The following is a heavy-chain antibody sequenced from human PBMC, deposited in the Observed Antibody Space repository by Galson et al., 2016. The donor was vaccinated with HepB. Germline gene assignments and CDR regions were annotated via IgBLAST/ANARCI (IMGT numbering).Heavy chain of an antibody. CDR3: ARGDMIAIEGAFDI. D-gene: IGHD3-22*01. V-gene: IGHV4-31*03. Sequence: TLSLTCTVSDGSISSGGYYWSWIRQHPGKGLEWIGYIYYSANTYYNPSLKSRVNISVDTSKNQFSLKLSSVTAAATAVYYCARGDMIAIEGAFDIWGQGTMVTVSS. J-gene: IGHJ3*02. CDR1: DGSISSGGYY. CDR2: IYYSANT.